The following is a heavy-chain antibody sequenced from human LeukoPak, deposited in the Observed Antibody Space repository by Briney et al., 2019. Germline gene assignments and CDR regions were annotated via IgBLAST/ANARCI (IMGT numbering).Heavy chain of an antibody. Sequence: GGSLRLFYAPSRFTFSSYCTHWLRNAPGKGRVWLSCINGCGSSTSYADSVKGLFTISKDNAKNTLDLQMNSLRAEDTAVYYCARYGLGSADAYWGEGTLVTVSS. D-gene: IGHD3/OR15-3a*01. V-gene: IGHV3-74*01. CDR1: RFTFSSYC. J-gene: IGHJ4*02. CDR2: INGCGSST. CDR3: ARYGLGSADAY.